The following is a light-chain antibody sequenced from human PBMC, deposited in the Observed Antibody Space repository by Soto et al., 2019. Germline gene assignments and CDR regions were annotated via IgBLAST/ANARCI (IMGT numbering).Light chain of an antibody. CDR1: QSVSSY. J-gene: IGKJ4*01. V-gene: IGKV3-11*01. Sequence: EIVLTQSPATLSLSPGERATLSCRASQSVSSYLAWYQQKPGQAPRLPIYDASTRATGIPARFSGSGSGTDFTLTISSLEPEDFAVYYCQQRSNWPPGTFGGGTKVEIK. CDR2: DAS. CDR3: QQRSNWPPGT.